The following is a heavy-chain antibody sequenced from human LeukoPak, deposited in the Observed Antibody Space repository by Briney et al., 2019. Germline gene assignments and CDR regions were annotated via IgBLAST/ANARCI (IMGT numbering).Heavy chain of an antibody. D-gene: IGHD5-18*01. V-gene: IGHV4-59*01. J-gene: IGHJ6*03. CDR1: GVSISSYY. Sequence: SETLSLTCTVSGVSISSYYWSWIRHPPGKELEGIGYIYHRGSTNYNPSLNSRVTISLDTSKNQFSLKLSSVTAADTAVYYCARDRGYSYGWPMDVWGKGTTVTVSS. CDR2: IYHRGST. CDR3: ARDRGYSYGWPMDV.